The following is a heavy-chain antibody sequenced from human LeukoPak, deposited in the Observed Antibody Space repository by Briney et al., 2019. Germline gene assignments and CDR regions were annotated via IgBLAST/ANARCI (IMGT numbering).Heavy chain of an antibody. CDR3: AGVVLGEPDYFDY. Sequence: SETLSLTCTVSGGSISSSSYYWGWIRQPPGKGLEWIGSIYYSGSTYYNPSLKSRVTISVDTSKNQFSLKLSSVTAADTVVYYCAGVVLGEPDYFDYWGQGTLVTVSS. CDR1: GGSISSSSYY. CDR2: IYYSGST. D-gene: IGHD3-10*01. V-gene: IGHV4-39*07. J-gene: IGHJ4*02.